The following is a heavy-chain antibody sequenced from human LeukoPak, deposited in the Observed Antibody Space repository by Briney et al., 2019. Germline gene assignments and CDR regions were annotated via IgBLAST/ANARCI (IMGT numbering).Heavy chain of an antibody. CDR2: INPNRDGT. Sequence: GASVKVSCKASGYTFTGYYMHWVRQAPGQGLEWMGWINPNRDGTNYAQEFQGRVTMTRDTYNSTAYMELSRLRSDDTAVYYCAVKDCTNGVCGGDAFDIWGQGTMVTVSS. CDR3: AVKDCTNGVCGGDAFDI. J-gene: IGHJ3*02. V-gene: IGHV1-2*02. D-gene: IGHD2-8*01. CDR1: GYTFTGYY.